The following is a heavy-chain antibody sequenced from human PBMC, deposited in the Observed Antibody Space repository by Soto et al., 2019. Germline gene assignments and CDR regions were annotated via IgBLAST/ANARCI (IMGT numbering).Heavy chain of an antibody. CDR1: GYTFTSYA. V-gene: IGHV1-3*01. J-gene: IGHJ5*02. D-gene: IGHD2-2*01. CDR2: INAGNGNT. Sequence: ASVKVSCKASGYTFTSYAMHWVRQAPGQRLEWMGWINAGNGNTKYSQKFQGRVTITRDTSASTAYMELSSLRSEDTAVYYCARDQGYCSSTSCYAFFDPWGQGTLVTVS. CDR3: ARDQGYCSSTSCYAFFDP.